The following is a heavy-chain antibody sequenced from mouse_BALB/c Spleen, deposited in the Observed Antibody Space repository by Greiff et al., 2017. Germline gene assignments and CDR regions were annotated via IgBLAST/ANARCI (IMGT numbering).Heavy chain of an antibody. J-gene: IGHJ3*01. V-gene: IGHV1-9*01. Sequence: QVQLQQSGAELMKPGASVKISCKATGYTFSSYWIEWVKQRPGHGLEWIGEILPGSGSTNYNEKFKGKATFTADTSSNTAYMQLSSLTSEDSAVYYCARLGIYDGYPFAYWGQGTLVTVSA. CDR2: ILPGSGST. D-gene: IGHD2-3*01. CDR3: ARLGIYDGYPFAY. CDR1: GYTFSSYW.